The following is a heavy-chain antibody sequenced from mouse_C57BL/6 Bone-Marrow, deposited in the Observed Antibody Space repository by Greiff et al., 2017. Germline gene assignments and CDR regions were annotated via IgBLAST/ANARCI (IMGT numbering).Heavy chain of an antibody. J-gene: IGHJ1*03. V-gene: IGHV1-59*01. CDR2: IDPSDSDT. D-gene: IGHD1-1*01. CDR1: GYTFTSYW. CDR3: ARTYYGSSWNWYFYV. Sequence: QVQLQQPGAELVRPGTSVKLSCKASGYTFTSYWMHWVKQRPGQGLEWIGVIDPSDSDTNYNQKFKGKATLTVDTSSSTAYMQLSSLTSESSAVYYFARTYYGSSWNWYFYVWGRGTTVTVTS.